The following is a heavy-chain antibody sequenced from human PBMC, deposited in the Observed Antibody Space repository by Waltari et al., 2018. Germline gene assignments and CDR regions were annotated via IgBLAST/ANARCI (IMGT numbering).Heavy chain of an antibody. CDR3: AKDGGYGSSLTYFDY. CDR2: IKGSGGRT. J-gene: IGHJ4*02. CDR1: GFTFSSYA. D-gene: IGHD6-6*01. Sequence: EVQLLESGGGLVQPGGSLRPACAASGFTFSSYAMSWVRQAPGTWTDGGAGIKGSGGRTHYAGSVNDQFTISRDNTKNALYLQMNSLRAVDTAVYYYAKDGGYGSSLTYFDYWGQGTLVTVSS. V-gene: IGHV3-23*01.